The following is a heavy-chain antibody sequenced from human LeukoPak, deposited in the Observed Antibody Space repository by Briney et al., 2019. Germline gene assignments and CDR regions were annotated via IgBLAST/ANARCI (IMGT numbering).Heavy chain of an antibody. CDR2: ISSSGSTI. CDR3: ARGGVYRPNYYYYYGMDV. J-gene: IGHJ6*02. D-gene: IGHD1-26*01. CDR1: GFAFNTYA. Sequence: GGSLRLSCAASGFAFNTYAMNWVRQAPGKGLEWVSYISSSGSTIYYADSVKGRFTISRDNAKNSLYLQMNSLRAEDTAVYYCARGGVYRPNYYYYYGMDVWGQGTTVTVSS. V-gene: IGHV3-48*03.